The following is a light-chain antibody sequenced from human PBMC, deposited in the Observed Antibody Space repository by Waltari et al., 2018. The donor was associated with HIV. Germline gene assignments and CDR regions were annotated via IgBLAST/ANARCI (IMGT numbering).Light chain of an antibody. J-gene: IGLJ2*01. CDR1: SSDIGGHNY. CDR3: CSFAGSYTWL. CDR2: DLT. Sequence: QSALTQPRSVSGSPGQSVTISCTGTSSDIGGHNYVSWYQQLPGKIPKLMIYDLTKRPSGVPDRFSGSKSCNPASLTISGLQAEDEADYYCCSFAGSYTWLFGGGTKLTVL. V-gene: IGLV2-11*01.